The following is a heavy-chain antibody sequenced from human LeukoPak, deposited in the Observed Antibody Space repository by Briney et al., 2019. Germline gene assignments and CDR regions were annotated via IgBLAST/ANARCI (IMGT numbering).Heavy chain of an antibody. CDR2: IIPILGIA. Sequence: SVKVSCKASGGTFSRYAISWVRQAPGQGLEWMGRIIPILGIANYAQKFQGRVTISADKSTSTAYMEVSSLRSEDTAMYYCARDAGVGATTFGYWGQGTLVTVSS. D-gene: IGHD1-26*01. CDR3: ARDAGVGATTFGY. J-gene: IGHJ4*02. V-gene: IGHV1-69*04. CDR1: GGTFSRYA.